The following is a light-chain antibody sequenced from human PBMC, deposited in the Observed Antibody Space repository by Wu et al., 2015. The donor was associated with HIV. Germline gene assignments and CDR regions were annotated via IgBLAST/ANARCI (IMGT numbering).Light chain of an antibody. V-gene: IGKV3-11*01. CDR2: DAS. CDR3: QQRSNWPSLT. CDR1: RSVSSF. J-gene: IGKJ4*01. Sequence: EIVLTQSPATLSLSPGDRATLYCRASRSVSSFLAWYQQKPGQAPRLLIFDASNRATGIPARFSGSGSGTDFTLTISSLEPEDFALYYCQQRSNWPSLTFGGGTKVEMK.